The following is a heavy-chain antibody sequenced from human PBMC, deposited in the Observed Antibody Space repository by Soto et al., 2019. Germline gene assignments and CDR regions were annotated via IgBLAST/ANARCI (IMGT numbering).Heavy chain of an antibody. J-gene: IGHJ6*02. CDR3: ARHFSAMGV. V-gene: IGHV3-53*05. CDR2: IYSDNNT. CDR1: GFTVSSDS. Sequence: EVQLVETGGDLIQPGGSLRLSCAASGFTVSSDSMTWVRQAPGKGLEWISIIYSDNNTDYADSVKGRFSISRDTSKIILYLQVNSLRAEDTAEYYCARHFSAMGVWGQGTTVTVSS.